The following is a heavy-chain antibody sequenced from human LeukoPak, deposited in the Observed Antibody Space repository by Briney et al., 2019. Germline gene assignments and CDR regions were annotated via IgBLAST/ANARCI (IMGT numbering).Heavy chain of an antibody. J-gene: IGHJ5*02. Sequence: TSETLSLTCAVYGGSFSGYYWSWIRQPPGKGLEWIGEINHSGSTNYNPSLKSRVTISVDTSKNQFSLKLSSVTAADTAVYYCARGAQSYDYVWGSYRSNWFDPWGQGTLVTVSS. CDR2: INHSGST. CDR1: GGSFSGYY. V-gene: IGHV4-34*01. CDR3: ARGAQSYDYVWGSYRSNWFDP. D-gene: IGHD3-16*02.